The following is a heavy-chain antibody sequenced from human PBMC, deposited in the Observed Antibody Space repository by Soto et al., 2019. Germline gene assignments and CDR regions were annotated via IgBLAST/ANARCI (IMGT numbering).Heavy chain of an antibody. J-gene: IGHJ6*02. D-gene: IGHD2-2*02. Sequence: QPGGSLRLSCAASGFTFSSYAMSWVRQAPGKGLEWVSAISGSGGSTYYADSVKGRFTISRDNSKNTLYLQMNSLRAEDTAVYYCAKEIPPIPPSPDYYYYYGMDVWGQGTTVTVSS. CDR2: ISGSGGST. CDR1: GFTFSSYA. V-gene: IGHV3-23*01. CDR3: AKEIPPIPPSPDYYYYYGMDV.